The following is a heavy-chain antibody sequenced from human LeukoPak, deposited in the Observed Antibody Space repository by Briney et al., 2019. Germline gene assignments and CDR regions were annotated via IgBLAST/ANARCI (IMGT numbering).Heavy chain of an antibody. CDR1: GGSFSGYY. CDR2: INHSGST. Sequence: PSETLSLTCAVYGGSFSGYYWSWIRQPPGKGLEWIGEINHSGSTNYNPSLKSRVTISVDTSKNQFSLKLSSVTAADTAVYYCARVLLVVITPDYLDVWGKGTTVTVSS. CDR3: ARVLLVVITPDYLDV. D-gene: IGHD3-22*01. J-gene: IGHJ6*03. V-gene: IGHV4-34*01.